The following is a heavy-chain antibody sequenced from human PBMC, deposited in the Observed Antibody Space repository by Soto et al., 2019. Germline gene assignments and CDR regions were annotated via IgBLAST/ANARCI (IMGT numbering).Heavy chain of an antibody. V-gene: IGHV4-59*01. D-gene: IGHD3-22*01. CDR3: ARVLRMTMIVVVETDAFEI. Sequence: SETLSLTCTVSGGSISSYYWSWIRQPPGKGLEWIGYIYYSGSTNYNPSLKSRVTISVDTSKNQFSLKLSSVTAADTAVYYCARVLRMTMIVVVETDAFEIWGQGKMV. CDR1: GGSISSYY. CDR2: IYYSGST. J-gene: IGHJ3*02.